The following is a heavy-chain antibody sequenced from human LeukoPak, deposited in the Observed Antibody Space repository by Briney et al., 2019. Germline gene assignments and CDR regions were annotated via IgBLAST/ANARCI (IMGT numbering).Heavy chain of an antibody. V-gene: IGHV1-2*02. Sequence: ASVKVSFKASGYNSTGYFMHWVRQAPGQGLEWMGWISPNSGGTNYAQKFQGRVTMTRDTSISTAYMELSRLRSDDTAVYYCASVTYSYGYLGYYYYGMDVWGQGTTVTVSS. CDR1: GYNSTGYF. CDR3: ASVTYSYGYLGYYYYGMDV. CDR2: ISPNSGGT. D-gene: IGHD5-18*01. J-gene: IGHJ6*02.